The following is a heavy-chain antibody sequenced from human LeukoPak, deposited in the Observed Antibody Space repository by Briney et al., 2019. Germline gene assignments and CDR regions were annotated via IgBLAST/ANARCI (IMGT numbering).Heavy chain of an antibody. J-gene: IGHJ4*02. V-gene: IGHV3-48*01. CDR3: AVSIEGWQQLVPSPTPDY. CDR1: GFTFSGYS. Sequence: GGSLRLSCAASGFTFSGYSMNWVRQAPGKGLEWVSYISSSSSTIYYADSVKGRFTISRDNAKNSLYLQMNSLRAEDTAVYYCAVSIEGWQQLVPSPTPDYWGQGTLVTVSS. CDR2: ISSSSSTI. D-gene: IGHD6-6*01.